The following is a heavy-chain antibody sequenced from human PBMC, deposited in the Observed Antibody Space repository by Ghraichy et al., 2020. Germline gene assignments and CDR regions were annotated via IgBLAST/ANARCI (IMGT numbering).Heavy chain of an antibody. D-gene: IGHD3-22*01. Sequence: ETLSLTCTVSGGSMSTNDFWGWIRQPPGKGLEWIGSTGTMHYSGTTHYNPSLTSRVTISVDTSKNQFSLSLSSVTAADTGVYYCARRAEAYVGSDHIIDYWGQGTRVTVSS. CDR1: GGSMSTNDF. J-gene: IGHJ4*02. CDR2: TGTMHYSGTT. CDR3: ARRAEAYVGSDHIIDY. V-gene: IGHV4-39*01.